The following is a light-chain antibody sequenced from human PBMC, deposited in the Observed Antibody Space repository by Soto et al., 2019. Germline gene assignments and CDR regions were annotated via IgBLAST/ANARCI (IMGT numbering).Light chain of an antibody. J-gene: IGLJ1*01. CDR2: GDY. V-gene: IGLV1-44*01. CDR1: SSNIGSEA. Sequence: QSVLTPPPSASGTPGQRVSISCSGSSSNIGSEAVNWFQHHPGTTPKLLIYGDYQRPSGVPDRFSGSRSGTSASLAISGLQSQDEADYYCAAWDYSLNAYVFGTGTKVTVL. CDR3: AAWDYSLNAYV.